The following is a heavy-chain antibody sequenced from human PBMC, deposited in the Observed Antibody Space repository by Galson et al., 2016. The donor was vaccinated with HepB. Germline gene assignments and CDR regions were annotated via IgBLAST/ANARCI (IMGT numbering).Heavy chain of an antibody. Sequence: SVKVSCKASVHTFTGYYMHWVRQAPGQGLEWMGWINPTSGGTNYAQKFQGRVTMTRDTSISTAYMELSRLISDDTAVYYCARQGVEDLGYWGLGTLVTVSS. J-gene: IGHJ4*02. CDR2: INPTSGGT. D-gene: IGHD2-15*01. V-gene: IGHV1-2*02. CDR3: ARQGVEDLGY. CDR1: VHTFTGYY.